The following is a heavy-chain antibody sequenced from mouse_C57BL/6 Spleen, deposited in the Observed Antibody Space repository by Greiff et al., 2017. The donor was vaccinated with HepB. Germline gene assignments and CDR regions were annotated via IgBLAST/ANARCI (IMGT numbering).Heavy chain of an antibody. V-gene: IGHV5-17*01. CDR3: ARHPGYYYAMDY. J-gene: IGHJ4*01. Sequence: EVKLVESGGGLVKPGGSLKLSCAASGFTFSDYGMHWVRQAPEKGLEWVAYISSGSSTIYYADTVKGRFTISRDNAKNTLFLQMTSLRSEDTAMYYCARHPGYYYAMDYWGQGTSVTVSS. CDR1: GFTFSDYG. CDR2: ISSGSSTI.